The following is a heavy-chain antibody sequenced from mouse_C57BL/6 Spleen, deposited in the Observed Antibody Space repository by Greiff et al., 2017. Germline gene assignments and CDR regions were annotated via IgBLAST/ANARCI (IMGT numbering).Heavy chain of an antibody. D-gene: IGHD2-4*01. CDR1: GYTFTSYW. J-gene: IGHJ2*01. CDR3: AREEIYYDYDG. CDR2: IHPNSGST. V-gene: IGHV1-64*01. Sequence: QVQLQQPGAELVKPGASVKLSCKASGYTFTSYWMHWVKQRPGQGLEWIGMIHPNSGSTNYNEKFKSKATLTVDKSSSTAYMQRSSLTSGDSAVDYCAREEIYYDYDGGGQGTTHTVSS.